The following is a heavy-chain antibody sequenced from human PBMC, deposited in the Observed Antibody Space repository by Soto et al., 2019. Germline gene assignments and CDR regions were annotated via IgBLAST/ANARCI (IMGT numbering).Heavy chain of an antibody. D-gene: IGHD2-2*01. Sequence: SETLSLTCAVYGGSFSGYYWSWIRQPPGKGLEWIGYIYSSGSPNYNPSLKGRAAISVDTSENQTSLRLSSVTAADTAVYYCARVVIVPAARGHYNYFYMDVWGKGTTVNVSS. CDR3: ARVVIVPAARGHYNYFYMDV. V-gene: IGHV4-59*08. CDR2: IYSSGSP. CDR1: GGSFSGYY. J-gene: IGHJ6*03.